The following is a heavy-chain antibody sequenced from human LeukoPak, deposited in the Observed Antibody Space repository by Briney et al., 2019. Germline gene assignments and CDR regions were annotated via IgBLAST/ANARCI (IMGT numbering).Heavy chain of an antibody. CDR3: ASYCSSTSCYHYFDD. CDR2: ISGSSSYT. V-gene: IGHV3-11*06. J-gene: IGHJ4*02. CDR1: GLTFSANS. D-gene: IGHD2-2*01. Sequence: GGSLRLSCAAPGLTFSANSMSWIRQAPGKGLEWVSYISGSSSYTNYVDSVKGRFTISRENAKNSLYLQMNSLRAEDTAVYYCASYCSSTSCYHYFDDWGQGTLVTVSS.